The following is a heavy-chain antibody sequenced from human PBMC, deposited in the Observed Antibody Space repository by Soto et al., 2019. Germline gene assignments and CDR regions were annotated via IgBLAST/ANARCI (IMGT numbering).Heavy chain of an antibody. CDR2: IWYDGSNK. V-gene: IGHV3-33*01. CDR3: ARDDFGYSYRPPHYYGMDV. Sequence: GGSLRLSCAASGFTFSSYGMHWVRQAPGKGLEWVAVIWYDGSNKYYADSVKGRFTISRDNSKNTLYLQMNSLRAEDTAVYYCARDDFGYSYRPPHYYGMDVWGQGTTVTVSS. CDR1: GFTFSSYG. J-gene: IGHJ6*02. D-gene: IGHD5-18*01.